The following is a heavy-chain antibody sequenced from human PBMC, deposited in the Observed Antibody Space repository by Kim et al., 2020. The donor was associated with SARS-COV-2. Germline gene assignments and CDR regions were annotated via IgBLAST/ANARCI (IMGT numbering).Heavy chain of an antibody. CDR3: ARVASGWGLDY. Sequence: SEYAVSVKSRITINPDTSKNQFSLQLNSVTPEDTAVYYCARVASGWGLDYWGQGTLVTVSS. CDR2: S. J-gene: IGHJ4*02. V-gene: IGHV6-1*01. D-gene: IGHD6-19*01.